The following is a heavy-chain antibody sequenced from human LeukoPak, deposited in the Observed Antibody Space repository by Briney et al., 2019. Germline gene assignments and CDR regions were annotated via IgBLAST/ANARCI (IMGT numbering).Heavy chain of an antibody. J-gene: IGHJ6*02. CDR2: INHSGST. D-gene: IGHD5-24*01. Sequence: SETLSLICAVYGGSFSGYYWSWIRQPPGKGLEWIGEINHSGSTNYNPSLKSRVTISVDTSKNQFSLKLSSVTAADTAVYYCARDNGEMATIYYYGMDVWGQGTTVTVSS. CDR3: ARDNGEMATIYYYGMDV. V-gene: IGHV4-34*01. CDR1: GGSFSGYY.